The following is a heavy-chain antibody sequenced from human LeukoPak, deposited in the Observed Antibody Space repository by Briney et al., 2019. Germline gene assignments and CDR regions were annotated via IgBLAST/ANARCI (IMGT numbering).Heavy chain of an antibody. D-gene: IGHD6-13*01. J-gene: IGHJ5*02. CDR3: ARDIAAADSIWFDP. CDR1: GYTFTGYY. V-gene: IGHV1-2*02. CDR2: INPNSGGT. Sequence: ASVKVSCKASGYTFTGYYIHWVRQAPGQGLEWMGWINPNSGGTNYAQKFQGRVTMTRDTSICTAYMELSRLRSDDAAVYYCARDIAAADSIWFDPWGQGTLVTVSS.